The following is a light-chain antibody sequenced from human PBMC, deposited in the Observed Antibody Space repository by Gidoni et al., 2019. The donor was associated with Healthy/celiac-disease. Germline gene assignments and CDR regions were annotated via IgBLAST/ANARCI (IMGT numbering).Light chain of an antibody. CDR2: LGS. Sequence: DIVMTQSPLSLPVTPGEPASISCRSSQSLRHSNGYNYLDWYLQKPGQSPQLLIYLGSSRASGVPDRFSGSGSGTDFTLNISRVEAEDVGVYYCMQALHTPYTFGQGTKLEIK. V-gene: IGKV2-28*01. CDR3: MQALHTPYT. J-gene: IGKJ2*01. CDR1: QSLRHSNGYNY.